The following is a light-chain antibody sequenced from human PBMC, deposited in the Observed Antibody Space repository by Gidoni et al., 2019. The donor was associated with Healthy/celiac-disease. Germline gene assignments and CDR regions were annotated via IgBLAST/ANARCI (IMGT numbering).Light chain of an antibody. Sequence: DIQMTQSPSSLSASVGDRVTITCRAIQSISSYLNWYQQKPGKSPKLLIYAESTLQSGVPSRFSGSGSGTDFTLTISSLQPEDFVTYSCQQSYSTPPSFGGGTEVETK. V-gene: IGKV1-39*01. CDR1: QSISSY. J-gene: IGKJ4*01. CDR2: AES. CDR3: QQSYSTPPS.